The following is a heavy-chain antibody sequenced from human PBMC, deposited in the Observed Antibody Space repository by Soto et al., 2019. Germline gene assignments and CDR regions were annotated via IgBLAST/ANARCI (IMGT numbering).Heavy chain of an antibody. Sequence: QVQLVESGGGVVQPGTSLRLSCAASGFTFKTHAMHWVRQAPGKGLEWMAVIAYDGNEKFYADSVKGRFTISRDNSKNALYLQINTVRNDDTAVYYCGKDVGDYVPYYYGVDVWGQGTTVTVSS. J-gene: IGHJ6*02. D-gene: IGHD1-26*01. CDR2: IAYDGNEK. CDR3: GKDVGDYVPYYYGVDV. CDR1: GFTFKTHA. V-gene: IGHV3-30*18.